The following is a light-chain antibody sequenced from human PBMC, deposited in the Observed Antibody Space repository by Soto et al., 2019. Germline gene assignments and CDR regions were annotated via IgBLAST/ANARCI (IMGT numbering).Light chain of an antibody. V-gene: IGKV3-11*01. CDR1: QSVGSD. CDR2: EVS. CDR3: QQRSQWPST. Sequence: EIVLTQSPATLSLSPGEGATLYCRASQSVGSDLSWFQQKPGQPPRLLLYEVSTRAPGIPARFSGSGSGTDFTLTISSLEPEDFALYYCQQRSQWPSTFGGGTKVDNK. J-gene: IGKJ4*01.